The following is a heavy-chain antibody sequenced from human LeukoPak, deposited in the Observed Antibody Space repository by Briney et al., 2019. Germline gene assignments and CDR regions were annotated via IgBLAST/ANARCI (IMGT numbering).Heavy chain of an antibody. CDR2: INPNSGGT. D-gene: IGHD3-10*01. CDR3: ARRYYYGSGSYRGPSYYYYYMDV. CDR1: GYTFTSYY. V-gene: IGHV1-2*02. Sequence: EASVNVSCKASGYTFTSYYMHWVRQAPGQGLEWMGWINPNSGGTNYAQKFQGRVTMTRDTSISTAYMELSRLRSDDTPVYYCARRYYYGSGSYRGPSYYYYYMDVWGKGTTVTISS. J-gene: IGHJ6*03.